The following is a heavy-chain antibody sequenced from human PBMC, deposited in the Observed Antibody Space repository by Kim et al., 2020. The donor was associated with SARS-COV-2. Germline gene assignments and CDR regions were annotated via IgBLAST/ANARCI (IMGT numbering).Heavy chain of an antibody. CDR2: INSDGSST. CDR3: AKGDGSGSYYNDMGDY. V-gene: IGHV3-74*01. Sequence: RGSLRLSCAASGFTFSSYWMHWVRQAPGKGLVWVSRINSDGSSTSYADSVKGRFTISRDNAKNTLYLQMNSLRAEDTAVYYCAKGDGSGSYYNDMGDYWGQGTLVTVSS. D-gene: IGHD3-10*01. J-gene: IGHJ4*02. CDR1: GFTFSSYW.